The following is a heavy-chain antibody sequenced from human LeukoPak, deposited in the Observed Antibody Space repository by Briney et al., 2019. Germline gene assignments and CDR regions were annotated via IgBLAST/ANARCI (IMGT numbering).Heavy chain of an antibody. J-gene: IGHJ4*02. D-gene: IGHD4-17*01. V-gene: IGHV3-23*05. CDR3: AKDRHDYGDYAFDS. Sequence: GGSLRLSCIASGFIFRDYVMSWVRQAPGKGPEWVAAIWRTGDWTYYVDSVKGRFTISRDNSKNTLYLQMNRLRVADTAIYYCAKDRHDYGDYAFDSWGQGTLVTVSS. CDR1: GFIFRDYV. CDR2: IWRTGDWT.